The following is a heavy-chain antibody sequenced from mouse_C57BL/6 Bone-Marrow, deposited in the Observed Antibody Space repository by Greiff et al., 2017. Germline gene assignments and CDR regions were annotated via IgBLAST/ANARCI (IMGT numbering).Heavy chain of an antibody. CDR1: GYTFTDYY. Sequence: VQLQQSGPELVKPGASVKISCKASGYTFTDYYMNWVKQSHGKSLEWIGDINPNNGGTSYNQKFKGKATLTVDKSSSTAYMELRSLTSEDSAVYDCARWVYYSTPFAYWGQGTLVTVSA. CDR3: ARWVYYSTPFAY. V-gene: IGHV1-26*01. CDR2: INPNNGGT. D-gene: IGHD2-5*01. J-gene: IGHJ3*01.